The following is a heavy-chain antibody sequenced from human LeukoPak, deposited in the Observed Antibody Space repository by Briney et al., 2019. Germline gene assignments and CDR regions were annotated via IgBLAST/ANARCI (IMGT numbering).Heavy chain of an antibody. D-gene: IGHD1-26*01. CDR3: ATLPSVVEATVGGDFDY. Sequence: PGGSLRLSCAAFGFTFSSYAMSWVRQAPGKGLEWVSAIGGNGGSTYYADSVKGRFTISRDNSKNTLYLQMNSLRAEDTAVYYCATLPSVVEATVGGDFDYWGQGTLVTVSS. CDR2: IGGNGGST. J-gene: IGHJ4*02. V-gene: IGHV3-23*01. CDR1: GFTFSSYA.